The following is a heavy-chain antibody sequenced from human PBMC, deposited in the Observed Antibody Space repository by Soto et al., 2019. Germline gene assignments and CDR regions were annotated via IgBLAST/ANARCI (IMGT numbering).Heavy chain of an antibody. V-gene: IGHV1-2*04. CDR3: ARDRGSGWYDNFDY. CDR2: INPNSGGT. D-gene: IGHD6-19*01. J-gene: IGHJ4*02. CDR1: GYTFTGYC. Sequence: GASVKVSCKASGYTFTGYCMHWVLQAPGQGLEWMGWINPNSGGTNYAQKFQGWVTMTRDTSISTAYMELSRLRSDDTAVYYCARDRGSGWYDNFDYWGQGTLVTVSS.